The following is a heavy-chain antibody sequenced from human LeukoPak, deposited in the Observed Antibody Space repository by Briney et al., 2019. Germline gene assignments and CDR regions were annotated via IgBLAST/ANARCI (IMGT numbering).Heavy chain of an antibody. CDR2: ISSSSSYI. CDR1: GFTFSSYS. D-gene: IGHD4-17*01. J-gene: IGHJ4*02. V-gene: IGHV3-21*01. CDR3: ARVWSLFGYGDPGDY. Sequence: PGGSLRLSCAASGFTFSSYSMNWVRQAPGKGLEWVSSISSSSSYIYYADSVKGRFTISRDNAKNSLYLQMNSLRAEDTAVYYCARVWSLFGYGDPGDYWGQGTLVTVSS.